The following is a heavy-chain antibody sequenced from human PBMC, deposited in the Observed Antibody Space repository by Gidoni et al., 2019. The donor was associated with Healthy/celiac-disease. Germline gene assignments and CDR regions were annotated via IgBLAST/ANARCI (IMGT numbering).Heavy chain of an antibody. CDR3: ARDSRDSSGYYYVGAFDI. Sequence: EVQLVESGGGLVQPGGSLRLSCAASGFPVSSNYMSWVRQAPGKGLEWVSVIYSGGSTYYADSVKGRFTISRDNSKNTLYLQMNSLRAEDTAVYYCARDSRDSSGYYYVGAFDIWGQGTMVTVSS. J-gene: IGHJ3*02. CDR2: IYSGGST. CDR1: GFPVSSNY. D-gene: IGHD3-22*01. V-gene: IGHV3-66*01.